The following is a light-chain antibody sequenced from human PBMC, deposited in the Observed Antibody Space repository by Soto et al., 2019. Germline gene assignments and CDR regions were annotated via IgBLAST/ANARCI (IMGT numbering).Light chain of an antibody. CDR2: STD. V-gene: IGLV8-61*01. CDR1: SGSVSTTYY. J-gene: IGLJ3*02. CDR3: VLYMGSGVWV. Sequence: QTVVTQEPSFSVSPGGTVTLTCGLSSGSVSTTYYPSWYQQTPGQAPRTLIHSTDTRSSGVPDRFSGSILGNKAAITITGAQADDESDYYCVLYMGSGVWVFGGGNKLTVL.